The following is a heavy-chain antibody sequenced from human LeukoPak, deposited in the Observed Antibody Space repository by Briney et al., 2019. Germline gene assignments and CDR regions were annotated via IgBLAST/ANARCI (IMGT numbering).Heavy chain of an antibody. CDR2: INPSGGST. V-gene: IGHV1-46*01. CDR1: GYTFTSYY. CDR3: ARGVAVGGGAAAGRGNWFDP. Sequence: PGASVKVSCKASGYTFTSYYMHWVRQAPGQGLEWMGIINPSGGSTSYAQKFQGRVTMTRDMSTSTVYMELSSLRSEDTAVYYCARGVAVGGGAAAGRGNWFDPWGQGTLVTVSS. D-gene: IGHD6-13*01. J-gene: IGHJ5*02.